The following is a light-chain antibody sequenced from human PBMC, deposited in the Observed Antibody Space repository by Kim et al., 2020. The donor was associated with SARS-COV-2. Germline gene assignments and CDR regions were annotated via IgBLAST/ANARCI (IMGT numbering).Light chain of an antibody. CDR1: SSVVRNYNL. V-gene: IGLV2-23*02. CDR3: CPYTTTRTWR. J-gene: IGLJ2*01. Sequence: GQSINTSCTGTSSVVRNYNLVSCYQQHPGKAPKLLIYEVTKRPSGVSDRFSGAKSGNTASLTISGLQAEDEADYYCCPYTTTRTWRFGGGTQLTVL. CDR2: EVT.